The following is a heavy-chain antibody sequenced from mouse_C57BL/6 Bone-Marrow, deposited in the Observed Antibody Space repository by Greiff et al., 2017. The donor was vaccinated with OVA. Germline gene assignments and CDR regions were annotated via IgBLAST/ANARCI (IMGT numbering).Heavy chain of an antibody. V-gene: IGHV1-52*01. CDR3: ARSPRRDRGFAY. J-gene: IGHJ3*01. CDR2: IDPSDSET. Sequence: QVQLQQPGAELVRPGSSVKLSCKASGYTFTSYWMHWVKQRPIQGLEWIGNIDPSDSETHYNQKFKDKATLTVDKSSSTAYMQLSSLTSEDSAVYYCARSPRRDRGFAYWGQGTLVTVSA. D-gene: IGHD3-3*01. CDR1: GYTFTSYW.